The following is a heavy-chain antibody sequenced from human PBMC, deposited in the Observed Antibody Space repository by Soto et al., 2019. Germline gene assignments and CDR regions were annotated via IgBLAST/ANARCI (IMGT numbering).Heavy chain of an antibody. CDR2: IYYSGSI. CDR3: ASRGSSSCSGY. CDR1: GGSISSSSYY. J-gene: IGHJ4*02. Sequence: QLQLQESGPGLVKPSETLSLTCTVSGGSISSSSYYWGWIRQPPGKGLEWIGSIYYSGSINYNPPFKSRVTIFVDTSTNHFSLKQITVTAADTAVYYCASRGSSSCSGYWGQGTLVTVSS. V-gene: IGHV4-39*02. D-gene: IGHD6-13*01.